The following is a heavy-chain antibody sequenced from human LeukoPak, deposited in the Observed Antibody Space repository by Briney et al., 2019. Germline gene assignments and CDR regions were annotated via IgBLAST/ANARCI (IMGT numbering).Heavy chain of an antibody. J-gene: IGHJ4*02. CDR3: ARVGSSGVRY. Sequence: PSETLSLTCTVSGGSISSSSYYWGWIRQPPGKGLEWIGSIYYSGSTYYNPSLKSRVTISVDTSKNQFSLKLSSVTAADTAVYYCARVGSSGVRYWGQGTLVTVSS. CDR1: GGSISSSSYY. D-gene: IGHD6-19*01. V-gene: IGHV4-39*01. CDR2: IYYSGST.